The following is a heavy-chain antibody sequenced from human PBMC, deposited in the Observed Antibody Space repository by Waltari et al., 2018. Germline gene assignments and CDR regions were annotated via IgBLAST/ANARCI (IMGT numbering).Heavy chain of an antibody. CDR2: FDPEDGET. Sequence: QVQLVQSGAEVKKPGASVKVSCKVSGYTLTELSMHWVRQAPGKGLEWMGGFDPEDGETIYAQKFQGRVTITTDESTSTAYMELSSLRSEDTAVYYCAREGCSGGSCYGAFDIWGQGTMVTVSS. D-gene: IGHD2-15*01. CDR1: GYTLTELS. V-gene: IGHV1-24*01. J-gene: IGHJ3*02. CDR3: AREGCSGGSCYGAFDI.